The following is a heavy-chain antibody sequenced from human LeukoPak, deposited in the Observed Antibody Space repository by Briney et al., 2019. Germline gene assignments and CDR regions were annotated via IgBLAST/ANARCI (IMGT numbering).Heavy chain of an antibody. CDR2: ISGSGGST. CDR3: AGDFWSGYYRINAFDI. CDR1: GFTFSSYA. Sequence: QPGRSLRLSCAASGFTFSSYAMSWVRQAPGKGLEWVSAISGSGGSTYYADSVKGRFTISRDNSKNTLYLQMNSLRAEDTAVYYCAGDFWSGYYRINAFDIWGQGTMVTVSS. V-gene: IGHV3-23*01. D-gene: IGHD3-3*01. J-gene: IGHJ3*02.